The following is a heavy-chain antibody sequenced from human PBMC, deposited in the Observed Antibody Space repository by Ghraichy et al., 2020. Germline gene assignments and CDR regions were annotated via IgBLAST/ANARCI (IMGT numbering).Heavy chain of an antibody. Sequence: GGFLRLSCAASGFTFSSYWMSWVRQAPGKGLEWVANIKQDGSEKYYGGSVKGRFTISRDNAKTSIYLQMNSLRAEDTAVYYCARRRGTLYGSGSLDYWGQGTLVTVSS. CDR1: GFTFSSYW. CDR2: IKQDGSEK. CDR3: ARRRGTLYGSGSLDY. D-gene: IGHD3-10*01. J-gene: IGHJ4*02. V-gene: IGHV3-7*03.